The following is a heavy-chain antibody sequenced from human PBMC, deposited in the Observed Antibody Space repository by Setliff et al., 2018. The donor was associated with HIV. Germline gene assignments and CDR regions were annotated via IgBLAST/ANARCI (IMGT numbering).Heavy chain of an antibody. J-gene: IGHJ4*02. Sequence: GGSLRLSCAANGFSFSSYAMSWVRQAPGKGLECVSGIGGSGGSTYYADSVKGRFTMSRDYSKNTIYLQMSSLRAEDSAVYYCAKSASWDLRGWLHWGQGTLVTVSS. D-gene: IGHD6-19*01. CDR3: AKSASWDLRGWLH. CDR2: IGGSGGST. V-gene: IGHV3-23*01. CDR1: GFSFSSYA.